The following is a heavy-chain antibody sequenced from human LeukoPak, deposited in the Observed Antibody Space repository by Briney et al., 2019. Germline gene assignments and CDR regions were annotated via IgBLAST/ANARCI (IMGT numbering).Heavy chain of an antibody. CDR1: GGSISSSSYY. V-gene: IGHV4-39*01. CDR3: ARHEAYYDILTGYSMGNFDY. J-gene: IGHJ4*02. CDR2: IYYSGST. Sequence: PSETLSLTCTVSGGSISSSSYYWGWIRQPPGKGLEWIGSIYYSGSTYYNPSLKSRVTISVDTSKNQFSLKLSSVTAADTAVYYCARHEAYYDILTGYSMGNFDYWGQGTLVTVSS. D-gene: IGHD3-9*01.